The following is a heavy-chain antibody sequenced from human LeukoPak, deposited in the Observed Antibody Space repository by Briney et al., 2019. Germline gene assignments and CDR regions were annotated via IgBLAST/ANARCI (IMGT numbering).Heavy chain of an antibody. Sequence: PSETLSLTCTVSGGXVSSGSYYWSWIRQPPGKGLEWVGYIYYSGSTNYNPSLKSRVTISVDTSKNQFSLKLSSVTAADTAVYYCARVTMVRGVTFDYWGQGTLVTVSS. CDR3: ARVTMVRGVTFDY. J-gene: IGHJ4*02. CDR1: GGXVSSGSYY. D-gene: IGHD3-10*01. CDR2: IYYSGST. V-gene: IGHV4-61*01.